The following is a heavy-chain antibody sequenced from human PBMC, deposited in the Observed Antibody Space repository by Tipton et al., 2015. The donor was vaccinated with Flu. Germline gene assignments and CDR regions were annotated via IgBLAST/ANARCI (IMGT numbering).Heavy chain of an antibody. Sequence: TLSLTCTVSGGSISSYYWSWSRQPAGKGLEWMGRIYTSGSTYYNPSLKSRFTMSVYTSKNQFSLKLSSVTAADTAVYYCARDGYYYDSSGLDYWCQGTPVTVSS. V-gene: IGHV4-4*07. CDR3: ARDGYYYDSSGLDY. J-gene: IGHJ4*02. D-gene: IGHD3-22*01. CDR1: GGSISSYY. CDR2: IYTSGST.